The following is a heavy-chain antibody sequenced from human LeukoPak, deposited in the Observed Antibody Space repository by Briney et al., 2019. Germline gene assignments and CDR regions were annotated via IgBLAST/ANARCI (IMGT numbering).Heavy chain of an antibody. CDR2: ISSSSSYI. D-gene: IGHD3-10*01. J-gene: IGHJ3*02. Sequence: PGGSLRLSCAASGFTFSSYSMNWVRQAPGKGLEWVSSISSSSSYIYYADSVKGRFTISRDNYKNTLSLHMNSLRPEDTAVYYCARDRRFGRHSLKHDGIDIWGQGTMVTVSS. CDR1: GFTFSSYS. CDR3: ARDRRFGRHSLKHDGIDI. V-gene: IGHV3-21*01.